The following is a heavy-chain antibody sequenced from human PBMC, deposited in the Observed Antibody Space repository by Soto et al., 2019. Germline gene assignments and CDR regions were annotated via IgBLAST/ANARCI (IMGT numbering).Heavy chain of an antibody. CDR1: GYTFTSYD. D-gene: IGHD6-13*01. V-gene: IGHV1-8*01. J-gene: IGHJ6*03. CDR2: MNPNSGNT. CDR3: AREAGVAAAGTDYYYYYMDV. Sequence: ASVKVSCKASGYTFTSYDINWVRQATGQGLEWMGWMNPNSGNTGYAQKFQGRVTMTRNTSISTAYMELSSLRSEDTAVYYCAREAGVAAAGTDYYYYYMDVWGKGTTVTVSS.